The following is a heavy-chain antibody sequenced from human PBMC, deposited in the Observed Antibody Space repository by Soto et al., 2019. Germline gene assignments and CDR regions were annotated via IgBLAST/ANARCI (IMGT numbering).Heavy chain of an antibody. V-gene: IGHV4-39*01. CDR3: ARQGYGSGSYRAYYYYGMDV. CDR2: IYYSGST. Sequence: SETLSLTCTVSGGSISSSSYYWCWIRQPPGKGLEWIGSIYYSGSTYYNPSLKSRVTISVDTSKNQFSLKLSSVTAADTAVYYCARQGYGSGSYRAYYYYGMDVWGQGTTVTVSS. J-gene: IGHJ6*02. CDR1: GGSISSSSYY. D-gene: IGHD3-10*01.